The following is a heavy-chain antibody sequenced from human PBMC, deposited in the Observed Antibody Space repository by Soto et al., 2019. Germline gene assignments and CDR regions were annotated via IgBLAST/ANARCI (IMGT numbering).Heavy chain of an antibody. V-gene: IGHV4-59*01. CDR1: GGSISSYY. Sequence: PSETLSLTCTVSGGSISSYYWSWIRQPPGKGLEWIGYIYYSGSTNYNPSLKSRVTISVDTSKNQFSLKLSSVTAADTAVYYCARVERKQQLIDYWGQGTLVTVSS. CDR3: ARVERKQQLIDY. D-gene: IGHD6-13*01. CDR2: IYYSGST. J-gene: IGHJ4*02.